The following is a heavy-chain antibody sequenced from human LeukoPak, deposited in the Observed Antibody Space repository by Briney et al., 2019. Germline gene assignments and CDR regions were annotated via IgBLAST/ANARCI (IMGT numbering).Heavy chain of an antibody. J-gene: IGHJ4*02. CDR1: GYTFTSYY. CDR3: ARPNIAALHY. CDR2: INPSGGDT. V-gene: IGHV1-46*01. Sequence: ASVKVSCKASGYTFTSYYIHWVRQAPGQGLEWMGVINPSGGDTRYAQKFQGRVTVTRDTSTSTVYMELSSLRSEDTAVYYCARPNIAALHYWGQGTLVTVSS. D-gene: IGHD6-6*01.